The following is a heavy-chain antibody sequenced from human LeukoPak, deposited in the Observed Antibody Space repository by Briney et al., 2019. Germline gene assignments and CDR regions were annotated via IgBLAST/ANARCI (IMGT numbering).Heavy chain of an antibody. V-gene: IGHV1-46*01. D-gene: IGHD6-13*01. CDR2: INPSGGST. J-gene: IGHJ4*02. Sequence: ASVKVSCKASGYTFTSYYMHWVRRAPGQGLEWMGIINPSGGSTSYAQKFQGRVTMTRDTSTSTVYMELSSLRSEDTAVYYCAREARAAAFDYWGQGTLVTVSS. CDR1: GYTFTSYY. CDR3: AREARAAAFDY.